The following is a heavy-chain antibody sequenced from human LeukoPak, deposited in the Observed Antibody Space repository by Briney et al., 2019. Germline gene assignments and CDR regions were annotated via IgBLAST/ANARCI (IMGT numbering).Heavy chain of an antibody. V-gene: IGHV1-8*01. CDR2: MNPNSGNT. CDR1: GYTFTSYD. J-gene: IGHJ4*02. D-gene: IGHD6-13*01. Sequence: ASVKVSCKASGYTFTSYDINWVRQATGQGLEWMGWMNPNSGNTGYAQKFQGRVTMTRNTSISTVYMELSSLRSEDTAVYYCARGPQAAAGTYYFDYWGQGTLVTVSS. CDR3: ARGPQAAAGTYYFDY.